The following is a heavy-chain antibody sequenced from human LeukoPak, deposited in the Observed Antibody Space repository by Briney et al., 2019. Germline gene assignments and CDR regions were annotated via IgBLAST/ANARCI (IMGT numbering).Heavy chain of an antibody. J-gene: IGHJ3*02. CDR3: ASLIVGAPDHAFDI. V-gene: IGHV4-61*02. Sequence: TLSLTCTVSGGSISSGASYWAWLRQPAGKGLEGVGLIYTSGTTNYNPSLKGRVTISVDTSKNQFSLKLSSVTAADTAVYYCASLIVGAPDHAFDIWGQGTMVTVSS. D-gene: IGHD1-26*01. CDR2: IYTSGTT. CDR1: GGSISSGASY.